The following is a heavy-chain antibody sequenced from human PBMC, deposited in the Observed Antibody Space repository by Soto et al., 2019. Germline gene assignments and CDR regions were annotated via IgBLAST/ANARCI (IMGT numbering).Heavy chain of an antibody. D-gene: IGHD6-13*01. CDR2: IYYSGST. J-gene: IGHJ6*02. CDR3: ASSYLSSAGFYYYGMYV. CDR1: GGSISSYY. Sequence: SETLSLTCTVSGGSISSYYWSWIRQPPGKGLEWIGYIYYSGSTNYNPSLKSRVTISVDTSKNQFSLKLSSVTAADTAVYYCASSYLSSAGFYYYGMYVWGRGTTVPVSS. V-gene: IGHV4-59*01.